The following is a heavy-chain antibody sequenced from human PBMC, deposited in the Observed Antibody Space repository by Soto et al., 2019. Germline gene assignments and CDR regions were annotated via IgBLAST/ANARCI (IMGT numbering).Heavy chain of an antibody. Sequence: EVQLVESGGGLVQPGRSLRLSCAASGFTFDDYAMHWVRQAPGKGLEWVSGISWNSGSIGYADSVKGRFTISRDNAKNSLYLQMNSLRAEDTALYYCAKDKESEPYYFDYWGQGTLVTVSS. CDR3: AKDKESEPYYFDY. V-gene: IGHV3-9*01. CDR1: GFTFDDYA. CDR2: ISWNSGSI. J-gene: IGHJ4*02.